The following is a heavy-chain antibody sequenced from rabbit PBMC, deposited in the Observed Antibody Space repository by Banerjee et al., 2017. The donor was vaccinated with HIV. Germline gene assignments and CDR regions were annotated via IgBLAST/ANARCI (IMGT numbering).Heavy chain of an antibody. V-gene: IGHV1S40*01. CDR3: ARADYGAGGVAYATTRFDL. D-gene: IGHD6-1*01. CDR1: GFSFSGSYY. Sequence: QSLEESGGDLVKPGASLTLTCTASGFSFSGSYYMCWVRQAPGKGLEWIACIYAGSSGSTYYASWAKGRFTISETSSTTVTLQMTSLTAADTATYFCARADYGAGGVAYATTRFDLWGPGTLVTVS. CDR2: IYAGSSGST. J-gene: IGHJ6*01.